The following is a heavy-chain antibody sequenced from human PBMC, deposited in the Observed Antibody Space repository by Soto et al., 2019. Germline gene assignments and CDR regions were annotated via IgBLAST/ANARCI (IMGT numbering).Heavy chain of an antibody. V-gene: IGHV1-46*01. CDR3: ASGRWDTMVRGGNASKSYYYYYMDV. Sequence: VKVSCKASGYTFTSYYMHWVRQAPGQGLEWMGIINPSGGSTSYAQKFQGRVTMTRDTSTSTVYMELSSLRSEDTAVYYCASGRWDTMVRGGNASKSYYYYYMDVWGKGTTVTVSS. D-gene: IGHD3-10*01. CDR2: INPSGGST. J-gene: IGHJ6*03. CDR1: GYTFTSYY.